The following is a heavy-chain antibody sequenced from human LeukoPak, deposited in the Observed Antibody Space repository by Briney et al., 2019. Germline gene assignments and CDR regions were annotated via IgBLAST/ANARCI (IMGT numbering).Heavy chain of an antibody. CDR3: ARDRGAVAGAGIDY. Sequence: SVKVSCKASGGTFSSYAISWVRQAPGQGLEWMGGIIPIFGTANYAQKFQGRVTITADESTSTAYMELSSLRYEDTAVYYCARDRGAVAGAGIDYWGQGTLVTVSS. CDR2: IIPIFGTA. V-gene: IGHV1-69*13. J-gene: IGHJ4*02. D-gene: IGHD6-19*01. CDR1: GGTFSSYA.